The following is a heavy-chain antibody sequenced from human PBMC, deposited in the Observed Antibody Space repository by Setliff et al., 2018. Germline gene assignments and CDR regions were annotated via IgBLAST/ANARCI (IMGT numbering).Heavy chain of an antibody. CDR2: IIPIFGTT. J-gene: IGHJ6*03. CDR3: ARGALVLQFLEWLPRFYYMDV. CDR1: GYNFITFG. Sequence: ASVKVSCKTSGYNFITFGITWVRQAPGQGLEWMGGIIPIFGTTTYAQKFQGRVTMTRNTSISTAYMELSSLRSEDTAVYFCARGALVLQFLEWLPRFYYMDVWGKGTTVTVSS. D-gene: IGHD3-3*01. V-gene: IGHV1-8*02.